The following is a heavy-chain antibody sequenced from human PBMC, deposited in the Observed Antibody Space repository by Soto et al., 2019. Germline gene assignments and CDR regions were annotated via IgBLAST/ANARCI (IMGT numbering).Heavy chain of an antibody. CDR1: GGTFTRFS. Sequence: QVQLVQSGAEVRKPGSSVKVSCKASGGTFTRFSITWVRQAPGQGLEWIGRITPTLDIANYAQKFQGRVTISADKYRGTAYMELTSLPPAHTAVYSCATPPGWGCQVEAPYPALEMWCQGTTV. D-gene: IGHD2-15*01. V-gene: IGHV1-69*02. CDR3: ATPPGWGCQVEAPYPALEM. J-gene: IGHJ3*02. CDR2: ITPTLDIA.